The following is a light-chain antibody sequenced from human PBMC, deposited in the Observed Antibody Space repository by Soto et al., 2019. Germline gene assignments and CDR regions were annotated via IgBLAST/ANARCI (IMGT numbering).Light chain of an antibody. CDR3: QQYNSYPYT. J-gene: IGKJ2*01. Sequence: DIQMTQSPSTLSASVGDRVTITCRASQSISSWLAWYQQKPGKAPKLLIYDASSLESGVPSRFSGSGSGTEXTXTXXXXXXDDXXTYYCQQYNSYPYTFGQGTKLEIK. CDR1: QSISSW. V-gene: IGKV1-5*01. CDR2: DAS.